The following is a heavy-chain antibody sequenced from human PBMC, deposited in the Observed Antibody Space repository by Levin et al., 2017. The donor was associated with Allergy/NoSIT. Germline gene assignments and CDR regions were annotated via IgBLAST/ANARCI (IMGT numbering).Heavy chain of an antibody. CDR2: ISWNSGSI. CDR1: GFTFDDYA. Sequence: QAGGSLRLSCAASGFTFDDYAMHWVRQAPGKGLEWVSGISWNSGSIGYADSVKGRFTISRDNAKNSLYLQMNSLRAEDTALYYCAKLSSGVLSSGWGGYFDYWGQGTLVTVSS. J-gene: IGHJ4*02. CDR3: AKLSSGVLSSGWGGYFDY. V-gene: IGHV3-9*01. D-gene: IGHD6-19*01.